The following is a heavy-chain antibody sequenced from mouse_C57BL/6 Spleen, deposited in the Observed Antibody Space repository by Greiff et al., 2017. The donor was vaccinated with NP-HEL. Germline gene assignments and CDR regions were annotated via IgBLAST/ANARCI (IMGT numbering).Heavy chain of an antibody. Sequence: VQLQQSGAELVKPGASVKISCKASGYAFSSYWMNWVKQRPGKGLEWIGQLYPGDGDTNYNGKLQGKANLTDDKSYSTADMQRSSLTYEDSAVYYCARFQDDYDVLAYWGQGTLVTVSA. J-gene: IGHJ3*01. CDR2: LYPGDGDT. CDR3: ARFQDDYDVLAY. D-gene: IGHD2-4*01. CDR1: GYAFSSYW. V-gene: IGHV1-80*01.